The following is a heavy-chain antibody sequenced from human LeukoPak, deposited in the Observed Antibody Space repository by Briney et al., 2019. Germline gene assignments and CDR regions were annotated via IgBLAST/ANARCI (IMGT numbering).Heavy chain of an antibody. J-gene: IGHJ4*02. Sequence: SVKVSCKASRGTFSSYAISWVRQAPGQGLEWMGGIIPIFGTANYAQKFQGRVTITADESTSTAYMELSSLRSEDTAVYYCAREGAVAGTPFDYWGQGTLVTVSS. D-gene: IGHD6-19*01. V-gene: IGHV1-69*01. CDR1: RGTFSSYA. CDR3: AREGAVAGTPFDY. CDR2: IIPIFGTA.